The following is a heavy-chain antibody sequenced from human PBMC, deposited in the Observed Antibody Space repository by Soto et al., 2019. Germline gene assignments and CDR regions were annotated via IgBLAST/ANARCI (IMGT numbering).Heavy chain of an antibody. Sequence: QVQLVESGGGVVQPGRSLRLSCAASGFTFSSYGMHWVRQAPGKGLEWVAVIWYDGSNKYYADSVKGRFTISRDNSKNTLYLQMNSLRAEDTAVYYCARDWSLVIAAAGTFDYWGQGTLVTVSS. J-gene: IGHJ4*02. CDR3: ARDWSLVIAAAGTFDY. CDR2: IWYDGSNK. D-gene: IGHD6-13*01. V-gene: IGHV3-33*01. CDR1: GFTFSSYG.